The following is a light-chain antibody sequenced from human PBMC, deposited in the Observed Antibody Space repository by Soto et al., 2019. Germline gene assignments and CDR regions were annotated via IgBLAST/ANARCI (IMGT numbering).Light chain of an antibody. CDR2: AAS. V-gene: IGKV1-39*01. CDR1: QNLGNY. J-gene: IGKJ1*01. CDR3: QQSHSTPSWT. Sequence: DIPVTQSPSSLSASIGDRVTITCRASQNLGNYLNWYQQKPGRAPKLLIYAASRLQTGVPSRFSGSGSGTDFTLTISSLQPEDFATYYCQQSHSTPSWTFGQGTKVDIK.